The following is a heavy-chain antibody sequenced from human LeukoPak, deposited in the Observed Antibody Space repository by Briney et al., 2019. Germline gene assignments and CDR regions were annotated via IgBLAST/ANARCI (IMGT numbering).Heavy chain of an antibody. Sequence: PGRSLGLSCAVSGFSVSNNYMSWASQAPGKGLEWVSVIYSGGTTYYADSVKCRFTISRGNSKTTLYLQMNSLRGEDTALYYCARLYSYAFDYWGQGTLVTVSS. CDR2: IYSGGTT. V-gene: IGHV3-53*01. D-gene: IGHD5-18*01. CDR3: ARLYSYAFDY. CDR1: GFSVSNNY. J-gene: IGHJ4*02.